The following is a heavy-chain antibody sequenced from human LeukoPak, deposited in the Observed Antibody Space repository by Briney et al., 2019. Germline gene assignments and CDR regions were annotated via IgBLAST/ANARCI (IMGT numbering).Heavy chain of an antibody. CDR3: ATDGGEGIVGANTGIGY. D-gene: IGHD1-26*01. Sequence: VSVKVSCKASGYAFTAYYIHWVRQAPGQGLEWMGWINPDSGGALFAQNFQGRVTMTRDRSISTAYMELSSLRSDDTAMYYCATDGGEGIVGANTGIGYWGQGTLVTVSA. CDR2: INPDSGGA. J-gene: IGHJ4*02. V-gene: IGHV1-2*02. CDR1: GYAFTAYY.